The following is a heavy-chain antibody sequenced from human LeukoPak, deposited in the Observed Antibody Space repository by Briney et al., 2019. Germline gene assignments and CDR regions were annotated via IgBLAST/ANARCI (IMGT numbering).Heavy chain of an antibody. CDR1: GGSTSSGGYY. V-gene: IGHV4-31*03. CDR3: ARDDGGSSSRFDY. D-gene: IGHD3-16*01. Sequence: SQTLSLTCTVSGGSTSSGGYYWSWIRQHPGKGLEWIGYIYYSGSTYYNPSLKSRVTISVDTSKNQFSLKLSSVTAADTAVYYCARDDGGSSSRFDYWGQGTLVTVSS. CDR2: IYYSGST. J-gene: IGHJ4*02.